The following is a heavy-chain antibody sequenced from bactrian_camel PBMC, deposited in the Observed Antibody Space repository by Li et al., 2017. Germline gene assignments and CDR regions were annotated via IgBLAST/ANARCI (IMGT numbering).Heavy chain of an antibody. CDR1: GYTYNRNC. CDR2: IATGSGNT. V-gene: IGHV3S40*01. D-gene: IGHD5*01. J-gene: IGHJ6*01. Sequence: DVQLVESGGASVQAGGSLRLPCAASGYTYNRNCMAWFRQAPGKEREGVARIATGSGNTYYADSVKGRFTLSVDNAKNTVYLQMNRLQPEDTAMYYCAADPRLWVGYSGIPSASDFAYWGQGTQVTVSS. CDR3: AADPRLWVGYSGIPSASDFAY.